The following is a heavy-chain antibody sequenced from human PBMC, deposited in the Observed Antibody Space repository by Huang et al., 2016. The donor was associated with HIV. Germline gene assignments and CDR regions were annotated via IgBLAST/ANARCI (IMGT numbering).Heavy chain of an antibody. CDR2: IGYSGRT. V-gene: IGHV4-59*11. Sequence: QVQLQESGPGLVKPSETLSLTCTVSGGSISTHYWSWIRQPPGKGLEWIGRIGYSGRTHYSPSRKSRVTILLDTSKNQFSLRVSSVTAADTAMYDCARDHHDFWRGYRRMYFFDHWGQGTLVTVSS. CDR3: ARDHHDFWRGYRRMYFFDH. CDR1: GGSISTHY. J-gene: IGHJ4*02. D-gene: IGHD3-3*01.